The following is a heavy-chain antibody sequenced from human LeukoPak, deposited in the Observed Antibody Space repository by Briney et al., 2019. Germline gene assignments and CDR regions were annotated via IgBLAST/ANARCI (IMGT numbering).Heavy chain of an antibody. Sequence: PGGSLRLSCAASGFTFSSYWMSWVRQAPGKGLEWVANIKQDGSEKYYVDSVKGGFTISRDNAKNSLYLQMNSLRAEDTAVHYCARSEKEPYSSGWYFDYWGQGTLVTVSS. V-gene: IGHV3-7*01. CDR2: IKQDGSEK. CDR3: ARSEKEPYSSGWYFDY. CDR1: GFTFSSYW. D-gene: IGHD6-19*01. J-gene: IGHJ4*02.